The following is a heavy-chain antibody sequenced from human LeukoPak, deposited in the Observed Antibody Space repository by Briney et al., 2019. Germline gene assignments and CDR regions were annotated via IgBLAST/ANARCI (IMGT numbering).Heavy chain of an antibody. D-gene: IGHD6-19*01. CDR2: ITGSSGST. CDR3: AKKRSSGPGDFDL. J-gene: IGHJ2*01. V-gene: IGHV3-23*01. Sequence: GGSLRLSCAAFGFTFSNYAMSWVRQAPGKGLEWVSAITGSSGSTYYADSVRGRFTISRDNSKNTLYLQMNSLRAEDTAVYYCAKKRSSGPGDFDLWGRGTLVTVSS. CDR1: GFTFSNYA.